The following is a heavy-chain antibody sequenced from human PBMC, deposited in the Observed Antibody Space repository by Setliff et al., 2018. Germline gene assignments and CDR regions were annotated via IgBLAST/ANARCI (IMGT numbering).Heavy chain of an antibody. D-gene: IGHD3-3*01. Sequence: GASVKVSCKASGYTFTSYGISWVRQAPGQGLEWMGWVSAYNGNTNYAQKLQGRVTMTTDTSTSTAYMELRSLRSEDTAVYYCASSRDYNFWSGYYSPLDYWGQGTLVTVS. J-gene: IGHJ4*02. CDR1: GYTFTSYG. CDR2: VSAYNGNT. V-gene: IGHV1-18*01. CDR3: ASSRDYNFWSGYYSPLDY.